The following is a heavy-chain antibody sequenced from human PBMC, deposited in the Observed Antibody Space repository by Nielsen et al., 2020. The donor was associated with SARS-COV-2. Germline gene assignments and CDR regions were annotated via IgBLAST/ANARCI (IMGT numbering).Heavy chain of an antibody. CDR2: INPNSGGT. CDR3: ARDKIVVVPAAGGEYYYGMDV. CDR1: GYTFTGYY. Sequence: ASVKVSCKASGYTFTGYYMHWVRQAPGQGLEWMGWINPNSGGTNYAQKFQGRVTMTRDTSISTAYMELSRLRSDDTAVYYCARDKIVVVPAAGGEYYYGMDVWGQGTTVTVS. J-gene: IGHJ6*02. D-gene: IGHD2-2*01. V-gene: IGHV1-2*02.